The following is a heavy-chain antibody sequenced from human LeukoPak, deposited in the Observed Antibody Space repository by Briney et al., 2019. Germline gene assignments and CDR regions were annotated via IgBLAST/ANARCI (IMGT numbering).Heavy chain of an antibody. Sequence: GGSLRLSCAASGFTFSSYAMSWVRQAPGKGLEWVSAISGSGGSTYYADSVKGRFTISRDDSKNTLYLQMNSLRAEDTAMYYCARGLPPVMKYYFDYWGQGTLVTVSS. J-gene: IGHJ4*02. CDR1: GFTFSSYA. CDR3: ARGLPPVMKYYFDY. D-gene: IGHD4-11*01. CDR2: ISGSGGST. V-gene: IGHV3-23*01.